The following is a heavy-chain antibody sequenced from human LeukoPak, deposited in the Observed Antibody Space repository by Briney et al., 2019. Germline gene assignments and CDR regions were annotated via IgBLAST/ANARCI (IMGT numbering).Heavy chain of an antibody. CDR1: GFTFSSYG. CDR3: VRGHNGGPFDH. Sequence: GGSLRLSCAASGFTFSSYGMTWVRQPPGKGLEWVSGIIRSGGSTGYADSVNGRFTISRDNAKNSLYLQMNSLRADDTALYYCVRGHNGGPFDHWGQGTLVTVSS. D-gene: IGHD2-8*01. J-gene: IGHJ4*02. V-gene: IGHV3-20*04. CDR2: IIRSGGST.